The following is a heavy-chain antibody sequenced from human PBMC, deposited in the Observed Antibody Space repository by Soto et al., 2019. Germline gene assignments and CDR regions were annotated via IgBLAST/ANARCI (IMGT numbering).Heavy chain of an antibody. V-gene: IGHV3-66*01. CDR1: GFTVSSNY. Sequence: EVQLVESGGGLVQPGGSLRLSCAASGFTVSSNYMSWVRQAPGKGLEWVSVIYSGGSTYYADSVKGRFTISRDNSKNTLYLQMNSLRAEDTAVYYCATSPWGAHFDYWGQGTLVTVSS. CDR3: ATSPWGAHFDY. CDR2: IYSGGST. J-gene: IGHJ4*02. D-gene: IGHD7-27*01.